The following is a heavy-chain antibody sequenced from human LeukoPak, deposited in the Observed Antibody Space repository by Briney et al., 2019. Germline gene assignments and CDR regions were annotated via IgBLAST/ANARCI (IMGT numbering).Heavy chain of an antibody. Sequence: SETLSLTCAVYGGSFSGYYWSRIRQPPGKGLEWLGEINHSGSTNYNPSLKSRVTISVDTSKNQFSLKLSSVTAADTAVYYCARGRVGVRGRIDPWGQGTLVTVSS. CDR2: INHSGST. J-gene: IGHJ5*02. CDR3: ARGRVGVRGRIDP. V-gene: IGHV4-34*01. CDR1: GGSFSGYY. D-gene: IGHD3-3*01.